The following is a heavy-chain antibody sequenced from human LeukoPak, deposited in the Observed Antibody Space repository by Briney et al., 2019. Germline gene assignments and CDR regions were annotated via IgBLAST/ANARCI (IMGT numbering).Heavy chain of an antibody. CDR2: INSDGSST. V-gene: IGHV3-74*01. CDR1: GFTFSSYW. Sequence: PGGSLRLSCAASGFTFSSYWMHWVRQAPGKGLVWVSRINSDGSSTSYADSVKGRFTLSRDNSINTVDLQMNSLRAEDTAVYYCVREYHSRGFGAYFDYWGQGTLVTVSS. CDR3: VREYHSRGFGAYFDY. D-gene: IGHD3-3*01. J-gene: IGHJ4*02.